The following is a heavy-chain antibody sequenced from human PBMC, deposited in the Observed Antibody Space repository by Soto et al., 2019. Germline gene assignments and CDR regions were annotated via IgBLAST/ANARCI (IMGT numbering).Heavy chain of an antibody. CDR2: IYYSGST. J-gene: IGHJ4*02. CDR3: AREHAAFVYYFEY. CDR1: GGSISSGGYY. V-gene: IGHV4-31*02. Sequence: PSETLSLTCTVSGGSISSGGYYWSWIRQHPGKGLEWIGYIYYSGSTYYNPSLKSRVTISVDTSKNQFSLKLSSVTAADTAVYYCAREHAAFVYYFEYWGQGTLVTVSS.